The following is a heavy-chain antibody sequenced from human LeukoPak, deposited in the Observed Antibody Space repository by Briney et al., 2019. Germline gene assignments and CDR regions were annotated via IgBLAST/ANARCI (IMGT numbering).Heavy chain of an antibody. CDR3: ARAPSNAHFDY. CDR1: GFTVRNDY. J-gene: IGHJ4*02. CDR2: IYSGGST. V-gene: IGHV3-66*01. Sequence: GGSLRLSCAASGFTVRNDYMSWVRQAPGKGLEWVSLIYSGGSTYYADSVKGRFTISRDNSNNTVYLQMNSLRAEDTAVYYCARAPSNAHFDYWGQGTLVTVSS. D-gene: IGHD3-3*02.